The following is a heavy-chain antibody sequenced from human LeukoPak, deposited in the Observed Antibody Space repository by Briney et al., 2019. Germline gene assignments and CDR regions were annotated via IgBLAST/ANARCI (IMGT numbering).Heavy chain of an antibody. CDR3: ARDPRGSWDDGTDY. D-gene: IGHD6-13*01. CDR2: ISYDGSNK. Sequence: AGGSLRLSCAASGFTFSSYAMHWVRQAPGKGLEWVAVISYDGSNKYYADSVKGRFTISRDNSKNTLYLQMNSLRAEDTAVYYCARDPRGSWDDGTDYWGQGTLVTVSS. V-gene: IGHV3-30*04. CDR1: GFTFSSYA. J-gene: IGHJ4*02.